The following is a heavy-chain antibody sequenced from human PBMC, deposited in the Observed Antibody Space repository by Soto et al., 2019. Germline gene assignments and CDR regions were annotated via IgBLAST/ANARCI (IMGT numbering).Heavy chain of an antibody. Sequence: GGSLRLSCAASGITFSTYAMSWVRQAPGKGLEWFSAISGSGGSTYYADSVKGRFTISRDKSKITLYLQMNGLRAEDTALYYCAKSFSSNWYDYFDYWGQGSLVTVSS. CDR2: ISGSGGST. V-gene: IGHV3-23*01. D-gene: IGHD6-13*01. CDR1: GITFSTYA. CDR3: AKSFSSNWYDYFDY. J-gene: IGHJ4*02.